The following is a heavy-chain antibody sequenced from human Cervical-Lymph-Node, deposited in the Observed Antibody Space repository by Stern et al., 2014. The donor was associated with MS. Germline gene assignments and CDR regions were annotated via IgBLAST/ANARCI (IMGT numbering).Heavy chain of an antibody. CDR1: TFTFSAYA. CDR2: ISYDAKSK. CDR3: ARQMTHGPCDL. Sequence: QMQLVQSGGSVVHPGRSLRLSCAASTFTFSAYAMHWVRQAPGKGLEWVAVISYDAKSKFYADSVKGRFTISRDNSKNTLALQMNSLRSEDTAVYYCARQMTHGPCDLWGRGTLVTVS. J-gene: IGHJ2*01. V-gene: IGHV3-30*04. D-gene: IGHD2-21*02.